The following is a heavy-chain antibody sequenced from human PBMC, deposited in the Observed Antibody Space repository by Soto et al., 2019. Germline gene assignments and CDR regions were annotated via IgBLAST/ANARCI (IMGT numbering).Heavy chain of an antibody. J-gene: IGHJ4*02. CDR1: GFTFSSYA. D-gene: IGHD6-19*01. CDR2: ISSNGGST. Sequence: SLRLSCAASGFTFSSYAMHWVRQAPGKGLEYVSAISSNGGSTYYANSVKGRFTISRDNSKNTLYLQMGSLRAEDMAVYYCARVGVAGTEDWGQGTLVTVSS. V-gene: IGHV3-64*01. CDR3: ARVGVAGTED.